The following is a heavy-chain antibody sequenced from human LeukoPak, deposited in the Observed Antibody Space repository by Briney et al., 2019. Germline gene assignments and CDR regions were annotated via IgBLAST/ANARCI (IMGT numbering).Heavy chain of an antibody. V-gene: IGHV1-58*02. J-gene: IGHJ5*02. CDR2: VVVGSGST. D-gene: IGHD6-13*01. Sequence: SVQVSCKASGFTFSTSSIQWVRQARGQGLEWVGWVVVGSGSTNYAQQFQGRVTITRDMSTSTAYMDLSSLRSDDTAVYYCAADLGVAAADRGGWFDPRGQGTLVTVSS. CDR1: GFTFSTSS. CDR3: AADLGVAAADRGGWFDP.